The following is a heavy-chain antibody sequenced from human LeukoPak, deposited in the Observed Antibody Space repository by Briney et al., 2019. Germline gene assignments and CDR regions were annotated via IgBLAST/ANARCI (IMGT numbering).Heavy chain of an antibody. CDR1: GYTFTNYG. Sequence: ASVRVSCKASGYTFTNYGISWVRQATGQGLEWMGWISAYNGKTNYAQNLQGRVTVTTDTSTSTAYMELRSLRSDDTAVYYCARSGLRNFDWSDSANRFDPWGQGTLVTVSS. CDR3: ARSGLRNFDWSDSANRFDP. D-gene: IGHD3-9*01. V-gene: IGHV1-18*01. CDR2: ISAYNGKT. J-gene: IGHJ5*02.